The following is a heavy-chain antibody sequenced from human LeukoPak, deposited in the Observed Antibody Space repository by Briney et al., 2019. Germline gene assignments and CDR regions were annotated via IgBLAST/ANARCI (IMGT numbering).Heavy chain of an antibody. CDR2: ICYSGKI. Sequence: SETLSLTCTVSGDSISSSSYYWGWVRQPPGKGLEWIGIICYSGKIYCPPSLQSQLTILLDTSKNQFSLKLTSATAPGPAMYCCAKSPGTQYHYFYMDVWGKETAVTVSS. CDR1: GDSISSSSYY. V-gene: IGHV4-39*07. J-gene: IGHJ6*03. CDR3: AKSPGTQYHYFYMDV. D-gene: IGHD1-14*01.